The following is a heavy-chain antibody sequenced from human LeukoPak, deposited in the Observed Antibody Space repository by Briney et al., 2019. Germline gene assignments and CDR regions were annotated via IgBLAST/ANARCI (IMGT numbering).Heavy chain of an antibody. D-gene: IGHD6-13*01. V-gene: IGHV1-2*02. CDR2: INPNSGGT. J-gene: IGHJ4*02. CDR1: GYTFTGYY. Sequence: ASVKVSCKASGYTFTGYYMHWVRQAPGQGLEWMGWINPNSGGTNYAQKFQGRIAMSRDTSISTAYMELSRLRSDDTALYYCARAIAAAGTNYFDYRGAGNLGTVSS. CDR3: ARAIAAAGTNYFDY.